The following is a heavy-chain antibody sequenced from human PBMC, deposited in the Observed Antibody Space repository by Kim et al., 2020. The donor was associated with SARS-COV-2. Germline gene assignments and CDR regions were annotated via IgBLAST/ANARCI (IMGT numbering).Heavy chain of an antibody. CDR1: GFTFSSYA. Sequence: GGSLRLSCAASGFTFSSYAMSWVRQAPGKGLEWVSVIYSGGSSTYYADSVKGRFTISRDNSKNTLYLQMNSLRAEDTAVYYCAKAWGYYYGSGSVAFDYWGQGTLVTVSS. CDR2: IYSGGSST. CDR3: AKAWGYYYGSGSVAFDY. V-gene: IGHV3-23*03. J-gene: IGHJ4*02. D-gene: IGHD3-10*01.